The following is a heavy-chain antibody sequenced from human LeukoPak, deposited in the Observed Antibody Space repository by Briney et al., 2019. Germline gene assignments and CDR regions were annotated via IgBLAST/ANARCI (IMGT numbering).Heavy chain of an antibody. D-gene: IGHD2-15*01. Sequence: GGSLRLSCAASGFTVSSNYMSWVRQAPGKGLEWVSFNGAGDGSTQYADPVKGRFTNSRDNSKNTLYLQMNNLRAEDTALYYCARGRGFSSVFDYWGRGTLVTVSS. J-gene: IGHJ4*02. CDR1: GFTVSSNY. V-gene: IGHV3-53*01. CDR3: ARGRGFSSVFDY. CDR2: NGAGDGST.